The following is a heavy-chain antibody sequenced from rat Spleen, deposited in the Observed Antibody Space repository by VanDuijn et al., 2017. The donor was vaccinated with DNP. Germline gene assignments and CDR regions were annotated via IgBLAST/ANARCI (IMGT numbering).Heavy chain of an antibody. CDR1: GLTFGDYS. J-gene: IGHJ3*01. V-gene: IGHV5-7*01. CDR3: ARHEEYSSYVYGFAY. Sequence: EVQLVESGGGLVQPGRSLKLSCAASGLTFGDYSMAWVRQAPTKGLEWVAYLGSDGYAPYYGDTVRGRFTISRDYAKSTLYLQMDSLRSEDTATYYCARHEEYSSYVYGFAYWGQGTLVTVSS. D-gene: IGHD1-2*01. CDR2: LGSDGYAP.